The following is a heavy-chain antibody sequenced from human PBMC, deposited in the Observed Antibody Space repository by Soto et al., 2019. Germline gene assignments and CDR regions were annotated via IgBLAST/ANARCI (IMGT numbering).Heavy chain of an antibody. V-gene: IGHV3-9*01. CDR2: ISWNGGSI. Sequence: PGGSLRLSCAASGVTFDDDAMHWVRQAPGKGLEWVSGISWNGGSIGYADSVKGRFTISRDNSKNTLYIQMNNLRAEDTAVYYCARGFNYGYIDYWGQGTLVTVSS. J-gene: IGHJ4*02. D-gene: IGHD3-10*01. CDR1: GVTFDDDA. CDR3: ARGFNYGYIDY.